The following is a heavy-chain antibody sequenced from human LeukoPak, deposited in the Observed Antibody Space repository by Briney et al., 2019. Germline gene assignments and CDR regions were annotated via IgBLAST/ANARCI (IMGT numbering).Heavy chain of an antibody. J-gene: IGHJ4*02. Sequence: ASVKVSCKASGYTFTSYGISWVRQAPGQGLEWMGWISAYNGNTNYAQKLQGRVTMTTDTSTSTAYMELRSLRSDDTAVYYCARVAGGIVATRCLDYWGQGTLVTVSS. CDR1: GYTFTSYG. CDR2: ISAYNGNT. CDR3: ARVAGGIVATRCLDY. D-gene: IGHD5-12*01. V-gene: IGHV1-18*01.